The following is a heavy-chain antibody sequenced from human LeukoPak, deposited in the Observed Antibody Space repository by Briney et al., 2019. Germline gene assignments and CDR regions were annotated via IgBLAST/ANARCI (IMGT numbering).Heavy chain of an antibody. CDR1: GGSFSGYY. D-gene: IGHD3-3*01. J-gene: IGHJ6*02. V-gene: IGHV4-34*01. CDR3: ARDNYYDFWSGYSGYYYYGMDV. CDR2: LNHSGST. Sequence: SETLSLTCAVYGGSFSGYYWSWIRQPPGKGLEWIGELNHSGSTNYNPSLKSRVTISVDTSKNQFSLKLSSVTAADTAVYYCARDNYYDFWSGYSGYYYYGMDVWGQGTTVTVSS.